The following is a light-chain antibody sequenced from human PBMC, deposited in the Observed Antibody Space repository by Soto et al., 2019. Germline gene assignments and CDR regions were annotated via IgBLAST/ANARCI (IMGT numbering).Light chain of an antibody. CDR1: SSDIGSYNY. CDR2: EVS. J-gene: IGLJ3*02. CDR3: SSYSSGSTLGV. Sequence: QSALTQPASVSGSPGQSITIACTGTSSDIGSYNYVSWYQHHPGKVPQLLIYEVSNRPSGVSSRFSASKSGNTASLTISGLQAEEEADYYCSSYSSGSTLGVFGGGTKLTVL. V-gene: IGLV2-14*01.